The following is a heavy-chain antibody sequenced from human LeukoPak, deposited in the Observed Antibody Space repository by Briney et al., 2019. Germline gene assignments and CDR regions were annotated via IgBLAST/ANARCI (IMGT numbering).Heavy chain of an antibody. Sequence: SETLSLTCAVSGFSISSGYYWGWIRQPPGKGLDWIGSIYHSGTTFYNPSLKSRVTISVDTSKNQFSLNLSSVTAADTAVYYCARTGPYYGSGSWRTYYFDYWGQGTLVTVSS. D-gene: IGHD3-10*01. V-gene: IGHV4-38-2*01. CDR2: IYHSGTT. J-gene: IGHJ4*02. CDR1: GFSISSGYY. CDR3: ARTGPYYGSGSWRTYYFDY.